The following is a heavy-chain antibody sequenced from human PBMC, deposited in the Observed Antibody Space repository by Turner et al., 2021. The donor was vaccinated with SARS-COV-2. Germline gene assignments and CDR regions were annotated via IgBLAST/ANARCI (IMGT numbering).Heavy chain of an antibody. CDR3: AKSGGMYCSGGNCYSSYFDY. Sequence: QVQLVESGGGVVQPGRSLRPPCAASGFTFSNYGVHWVRQAPGKGLEWVAVISYDGSNKYYADSVKGRFTISRDNSKNTLYLQMNSLRAEDTAVYYCAKSGGMYCSGGNCYSSYFDYWGQGTLVTVSS. CDR1: GFTFSNYG. J-gene: IGHJ4*02. CDR2: ISYDGSNK. V-gene: IGHV3-30*18. D-gene: IGHD2-15*01.